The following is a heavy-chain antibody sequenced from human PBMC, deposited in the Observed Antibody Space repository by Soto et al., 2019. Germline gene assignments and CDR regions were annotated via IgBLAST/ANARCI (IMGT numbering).Heavy chain of an antibody. Sequence: SETLSLTCIVSGGSISSYYWSWIRQPPGKGLEWIGYIYYSGSTNYNPSLKSRVTISVDTSKNQFSLKLSSVTAADTAVYYCARHERLLVNGDYFDYWGQGTLVTVSS. J-gene: IGHJ4*02. CDR3: ARHERLLVNGDYFDY. CDR2: IYYSGST. V-gene: IGHV4-59*08. D-gene: IGHD2-21*01. CDR1: GGSISSYY.